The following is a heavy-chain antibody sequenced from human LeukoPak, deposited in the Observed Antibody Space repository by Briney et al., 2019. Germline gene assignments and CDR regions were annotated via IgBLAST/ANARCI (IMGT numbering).Heavy chain of an antibody. Sequence: PGGSLRLSCAASGFTFSSYSMNWVRQAPGKGLEWVSYISSSSTIYCADSVKGRFTISRDNAKNSLYLQMNSLRAEDTAVYFCAKDAQRGFDYSNSLQYWGQGTLVTVSS. D-gene: IGHD4-11*01. CDR1: GFTFSSYS. V-gene: IGHV3-48*01. J-gene: IGHJ4*02. CDR3: AKDAQRGFDYSNSLQY. CDR2: ISSSSTI.